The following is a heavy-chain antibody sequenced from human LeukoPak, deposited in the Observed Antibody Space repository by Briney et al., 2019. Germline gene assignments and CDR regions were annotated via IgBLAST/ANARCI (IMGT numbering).Heavy chain of an antibody. J-gene: IGHJ3*02. Sequence: ASVKVSCKASGGTFSSYAISWVRQAPGQGLEWMGGIIPIFGTANYAQKFQGRVTITADESTSTAYMELSSLRSEDTAVYYCARDLAYSSSDHAFDIWGQGTMVTVSS. V-gene: IGHV1-69*13. CDR2: IIPIFGTA. CDR3: ARDLAYSSSDHAFDI. CDR1: GGTFSSYA. D-gene: IGHD6-6*01.